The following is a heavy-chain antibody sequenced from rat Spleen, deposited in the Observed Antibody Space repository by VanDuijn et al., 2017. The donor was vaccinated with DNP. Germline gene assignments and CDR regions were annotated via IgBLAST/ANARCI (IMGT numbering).Heavy chain of an antibody. Sequence: EVQLVESGGDLMQPGRSLTLSCAASGFTFSDYYMAWVRQAPKKGLEWVAAISTGGGNTYYRDSVKGRFTISRDNEKSTLYLQMNSLRSEDTATYYCARGGLYYFDYWGQGTLVTVSS. J-gene: IGHJ3*01. CDR2: ISTGGGNT. D-gene: IGHD1-6*01. CDR3: ARGGLYYFDY. V-gene: IGHV5-25*01. CDR1: GFTFSDYY.